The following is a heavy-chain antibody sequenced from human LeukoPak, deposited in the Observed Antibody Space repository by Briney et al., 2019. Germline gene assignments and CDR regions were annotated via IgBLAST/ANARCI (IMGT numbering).Heavy chain of an antibody. J-gene: IGHJ4*02. V-gene: IGHV1-18*04. CDR3: ARDVPGHIAVAGTTPDY. CDR2: ISAYNGNT. Sequence: GASVKVSCKASGYTFTGYYMHWVRQAPGQGLEWMGWISAYNGNTNYAQKLQGRVTMTTDTSTSTAYMELRSLRSDDTAVYYCARDVPGHIAVAGTTPDYWGQGTLVTVSS. CDR1: GYTFTGYY. D-gene: IGHD6-19*01.